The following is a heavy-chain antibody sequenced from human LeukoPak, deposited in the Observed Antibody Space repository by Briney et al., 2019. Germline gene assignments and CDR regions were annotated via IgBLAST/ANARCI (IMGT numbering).Heavy chain of an antibody. V-gene: IGHV3-9*01. CDR3: AKIAADDDY. CDR1: GFTFDDYA. D-gene: IGHD6-13*01. CDR2: ISWNSGSI. J-gene: IGHJ4*02. Sequence: PGRSLRLSCAASGFTFDDYAMHWVRQAPGKGLEWVSGISWNSGSIGYADSVKGRFTISRDNAKNSLYLQMNSLRAEDTALYYCAKIAADDDYWGQGTLVTVSS.